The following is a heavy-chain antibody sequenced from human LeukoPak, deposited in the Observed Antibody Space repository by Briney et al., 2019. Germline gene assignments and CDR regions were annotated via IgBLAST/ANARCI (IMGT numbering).Heavy chain of an antibody. CDR1: GGSIKSNN. J-gene: IGHJ4*02. V-gene: IGHV3-48*01. Sequence: GTLSLTCAVSGGSIKSNNWWSWVRQAPGKGLEWVSYISGSSGIIDYADSVKGRFTISRDNSKNTLYLQMNSLRAEDTAVYYCASLHSGSPRGPFDYWGQGTLVTVSS. CDR2: ISGSSGII. CDR3: ASLHSGSPRGPFDY. D-gene: IGHD1-26*01.